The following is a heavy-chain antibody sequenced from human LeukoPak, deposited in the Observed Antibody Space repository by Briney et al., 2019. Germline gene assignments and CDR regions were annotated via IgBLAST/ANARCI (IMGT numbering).Heavy chain of an antibody. D-gene: IGHD2-15*01. CDR3: ARETCSGGSCYLFDY. CDR2: ISGSGGST. J-gene: IGHJ4*02. V-gene: IGHV3-23*01. Sequence: PGGSLRLSCAASGFTFSSYAMSWVRQAPGKGLEWVSAISGSGGSTYYADSVKGRFTISRENAKNSLYLQMNSLRAGDTAVYYCARETCSGGSCYLFDYWGQGTLVTVSS. CDR1: GFTFSSYA.